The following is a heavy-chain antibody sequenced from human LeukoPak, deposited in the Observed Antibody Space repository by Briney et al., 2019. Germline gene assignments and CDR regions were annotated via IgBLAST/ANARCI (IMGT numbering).Heavy chain of an antibody. D-gene: IGHD7-27*01. CDR1: GGSISSGSYS. Sequence: SQTLSLTCAVSGGSISSGSYSWSWIRQPPGKGLEWIGYIYPRGSTYYNPSLKSRVILSLDKSANQFSLNLSSVTAADTAVYYCARFSPRAMGNYLDSWGQGTLVTVSS. J-gene: IGHJ4*02. CDR2: IYPRGST. V-gene: IGHV4-30-2*01. CDR3: ARFSPRAMGNYLDS.